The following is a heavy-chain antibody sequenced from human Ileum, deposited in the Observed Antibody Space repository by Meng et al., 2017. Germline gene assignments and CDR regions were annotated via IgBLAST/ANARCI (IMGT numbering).Heavy chain of an antibody. CDR3: AKVGWEDY. D-gene: IGHD1-26*01. Sequence: EVQLLESGGGLVQTGGSLRLSCAASGFTFSTYDISWVRQAPGKGLEWVSAISSSGGSTYYADSVKGRFTISRDNSKSTLYLQMNSLRAEDTALYYCAKVGWEDYWGQGTLVTVS. V-gene: IGHV3-23*01. CDR2: ISSSGGST. J-gene: IGHJ4*02. CDR1: GFTFSTYD.